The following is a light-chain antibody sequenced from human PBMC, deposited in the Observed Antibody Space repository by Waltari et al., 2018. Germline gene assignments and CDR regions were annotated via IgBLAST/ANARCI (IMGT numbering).Light chain of an antibody. Sequence: QSALTQPASVSGSPGQSITISCTGTSSDVGSYNLVSWYQQHPGKAPKLMIYEVTERPSWVSNRVSGSKSDTTASLTISGLQAEDEADYYCCSHAGSSIYVFGTGTKVTIL. CDR1: SSDVGSYNL. CDR2: EVT. V-gene: IGLV2-23*02. CDR3: CSHAGSSIYV. J-gene: IGLJ1*01.